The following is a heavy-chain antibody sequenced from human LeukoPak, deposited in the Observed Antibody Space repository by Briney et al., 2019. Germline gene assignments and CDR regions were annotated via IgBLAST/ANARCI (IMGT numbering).Heavy chain of an antibody. CDR1: GDSISNYY. V-gene: IGHV4-59*01. CDR2: ISYSGRT. Sequence: PSETLPLTCSVSGDSISNYYWSWIRQPPGKGLEWIAYISYSGRTNYNPSLKSRVTISVDSSKNQFSLKLSSVTAADTAVYYCAREAYCGGDCYSGFDYWGQGTLVTVSS. CDR3: AREAYCGGDCYSGFDY. D-gene: IGHD2-21*02. J-gene: IGHJ4*02.